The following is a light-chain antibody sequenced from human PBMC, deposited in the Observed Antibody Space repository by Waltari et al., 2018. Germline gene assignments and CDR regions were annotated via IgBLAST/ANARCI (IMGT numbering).Light chain of an antibody. V-gene: IGKV1-33*01. CDR1: QDITTS. J-gene: IGKJ2*01. Sequence: AVGDRVTITCQATQDITTSLSWFHQKQGKAPQLLLYDASSLQACVPSRFSGTGSGTAFSFTITSLQPWDSATYYCQHYHSLTYAVGRGTKRQIK. CDR3: QHYHSLTYA. CDR2: DAS.